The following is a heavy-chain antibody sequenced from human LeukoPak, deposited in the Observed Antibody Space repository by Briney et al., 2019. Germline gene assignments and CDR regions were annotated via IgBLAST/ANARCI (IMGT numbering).Heavy chain of an antibody. D-gene: IGHD3-10*01. CDR2: IFYDGSIA. CDR3: AKDMGLLWFGEYSSNWFDP. Sequence: GRSLRLSCAASGFTFSHYAMHRVRQAPGKGLEWVAVIFYDGSIAYYADSVKGRFTISRDNSENTLYLQMNSLRAEDTAVYYCAKDMGLLWFGEYSSNWFDPWGQGTLVTVSS. CDR1: GFTFSHYA. J-gene: IGHJ5*02. V-gene: IGHV3-30*04.